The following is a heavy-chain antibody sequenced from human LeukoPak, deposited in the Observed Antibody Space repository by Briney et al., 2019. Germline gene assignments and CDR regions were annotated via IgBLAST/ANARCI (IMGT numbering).Heavy chain of an antibody. Sequence: ASVMVSCKASGYTFTGYYMHWVRQAPGQGLEWIGWINPNSGGTNYAQKFQGRVTMTRDTSISTAYMELSRLRSDDTAVYYCARTMVRTRRNWFDPWGQGTLVTVSS. V-gene: IGHV1-2*02. CDR3: ARTMVRTRRNWFDP. J-gene: IGHJ5*02. D-gene: IGHD3-10*01. CDR2: INPNSGGT. CDR1: GYTFTGYY.